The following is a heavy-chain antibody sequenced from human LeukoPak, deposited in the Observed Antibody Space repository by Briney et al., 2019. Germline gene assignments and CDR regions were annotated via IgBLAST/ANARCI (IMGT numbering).Heavy chain of an antibody. Sequence: SETLSLTCTVSGGSISSSSYYWGWIRQPPGKGLEWIGSIYYSGSTYYNPSLKSRVTISVDTSKNQFSLKLTSVTAADTAVYYCARHHLIRAAADHDAFDIWGQGTMVTVSS. CDR1: GGSISSSSYY. CDR2: IYYSGST. CDR3: ARHHLIRAAADHDAFDI. V-gene: IGHV4-39*07. D-gene: IGHD6-13*01. J-gene: IGHJ3*02.